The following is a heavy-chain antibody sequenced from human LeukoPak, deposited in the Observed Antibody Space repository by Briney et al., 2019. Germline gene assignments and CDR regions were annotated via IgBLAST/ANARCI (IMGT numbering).Heavy chain of an antibody. CDR2: ISTSGDII. Sequence: PGGPLRLFCAASGFTFSDYYMSWFRQAPGKGLEWVSYISTSGDIIHYTDSVKGRFTISRDDARNSLYLQMNSLRAEDSAVYYCATSSGSSAWGQGTLVTVSS. CDR1: GFTFSDYY. D-gene: IGHD3-10*01. J-gene: IGHJ5*02. V-gene: IGHV3-11*01. CDR3: ATSSGSSA.